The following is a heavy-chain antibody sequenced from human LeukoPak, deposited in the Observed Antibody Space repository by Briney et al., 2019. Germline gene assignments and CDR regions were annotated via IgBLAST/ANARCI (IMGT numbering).Heavy chain of an antibody. D-gene: IGHD3-10*01. CDR2: MYYSGNT. V-gene: IGHV4-59*12. CDR3: AREVEDYYGSGSYGVVIDY. Sequence: SETLSLTCTVSGASISSYYWNWIRQPPGKGLEWIGSMYYSGNTDYNPSLKSRVTISVDTSKNQFSLKLSSVTAADTAVYYCAREVEDYYGSGSYGVVIDYWGQGTLVTVSS. CDR1: GASISSYY. J-gene: IGHJ4*02.